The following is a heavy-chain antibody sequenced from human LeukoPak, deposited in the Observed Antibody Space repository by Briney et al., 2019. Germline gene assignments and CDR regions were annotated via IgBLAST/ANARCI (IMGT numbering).Heavy chain of an antibody. CDR2: INHSGST. V-gene: IGHV4-34*01. D-gene: IGHD3-22*01. Sequence: SETLSLTCAVYGGSFSGYYWSWIRQPPGKGLEWIGEINHSGSTNYNPSLKSRVTISVDTSKNQFSLKLSSVTAADTAVYYCARRRGYYYDSSGYYFDYWGQGTLVTVSS. CDR1: GGSFSGYY. J-gene: IGHJ4*02. CDR3: ARRRGYYYDSSGYYFDY.